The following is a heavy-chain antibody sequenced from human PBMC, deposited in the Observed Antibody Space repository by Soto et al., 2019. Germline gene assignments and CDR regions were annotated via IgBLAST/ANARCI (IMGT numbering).Heavy chain of an antibody. V-gene: IGHV3-23*01. Sequence: EVQLLESGGGLVQPGGSLRLSCAASGFTFNKYDMSWVRQAPGKGLEWVSSITGGGTNSDYADSVKGRLTISRDNSKNPLYLQMISLRAEDTAIDLCARKGFVGDKSHDGFDIWGQGTMVTVSP. CDR3: ARKGFVGDKSHDGFDI. D-gene: IGHD3-16*01. J-gene: IGHJ3*02. CDR1: GFTFNKYD. CDR2: ITGGGTNS.